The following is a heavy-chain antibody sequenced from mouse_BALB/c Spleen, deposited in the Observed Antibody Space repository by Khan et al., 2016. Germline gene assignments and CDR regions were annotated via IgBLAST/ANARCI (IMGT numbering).Heavy chain of an antibody. Sequence: VQLKQSGAELVKPGASVKLSCTASGFNIKDTYMHWVKQRPEQGLEWIGRIDPANGNTKYDPKFQGKATITADTSSNTAYLQLSSLTSEDTAVYYCANYYGTSYARDYWCQGTSVTVSS. CDR3: ANYYGTSYARDY. CDR1: GFNIKDTY. J-gene: IGHJ4*01. V-gene: IGHV14-3*02. CDR2: IDPANGNT. D-gene: IGHD1-1*01.